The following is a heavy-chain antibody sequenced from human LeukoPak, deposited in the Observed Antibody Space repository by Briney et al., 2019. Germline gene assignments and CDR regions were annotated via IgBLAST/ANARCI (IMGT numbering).Heavy chain of an antibody. CDR3: ARHFSLGAFDI. D-gene: IGHD3-16*01. V-gene: IGHV4-39*01. Sequence: SETLSLTCTVSGGSISSGGYYWSWIRQPPGKGLEWIGSIHYTGNTYYNASLKSRVTMSVDTSKNQFSLKLSSMTAADTAVYYCARHFSLGAFDIWGQGTMVSVSS. J-gene: IGHJ3*02. CDR1: GGSISSGGYY. CDR2: IHYTGNT.